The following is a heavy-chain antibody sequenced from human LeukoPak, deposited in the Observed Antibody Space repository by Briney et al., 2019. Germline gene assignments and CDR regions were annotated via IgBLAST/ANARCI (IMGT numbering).Heavy chain of an antibody. V-gene: IGHV4-61*02. D-gene: IGHD6-13*01. CDR3: ARAKAGYSSSWYWDY. CDR1: GGSISSSSYY. J-gene: IGHJ4*02. CDR2: IYTSGST. Sequence: PSETLSLTCTVSGGSISSSSYYWGWIRQPAGKGLEWIGRIYTSGSTNYNPSLKSRVTISVDTSKNQFSLKLSSVTAADTAVYYCARAKAGYSSSWYWDYWGQGTLVTVSS.